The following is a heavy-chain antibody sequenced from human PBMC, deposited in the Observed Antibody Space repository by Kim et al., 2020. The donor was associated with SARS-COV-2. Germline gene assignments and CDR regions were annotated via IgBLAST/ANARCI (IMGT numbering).Heavy chain of an antibody. V-gene: IGHV4-39*07. D-gene: IGHD2-2*01. CDR3: ARVVIPYYYGMDV. CDR1: GGSISSSSYY. CDR2: IYYSGST. Sequence: SETLSLTCTVSGGSISSSSYYWGWIRQPPGKGLEWIGSIYYSGSTYYNPSLKSRVTISVDTSKNQFSLKLSSVTAADTAVYYCARVVIPYYYGMDVWGQGTTVTVSS. J-gene: IGHJ6*02.